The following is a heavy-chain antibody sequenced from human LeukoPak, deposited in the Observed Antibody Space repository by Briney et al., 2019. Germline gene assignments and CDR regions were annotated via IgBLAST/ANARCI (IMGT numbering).Heavy chain of an antibody. V-gene: IGHV5-51*01. CDR3: ARFSAAALRLNWFDP. J-gene: IGHJ5*02. CDR1: GYSFTSYW. CDR2: IYPDDSDT. Sequence: GESLKISCKGSGYSFTSYWIGWVRQMPGKGLEWMGIIYPDDSDTRYSPSFQGQVTISADKSISTAYLQWSSLKASDTAMYYCARFSAAALRLNWFDPWGQGTLVTVSS. D-gene: IGHD2-21*02.